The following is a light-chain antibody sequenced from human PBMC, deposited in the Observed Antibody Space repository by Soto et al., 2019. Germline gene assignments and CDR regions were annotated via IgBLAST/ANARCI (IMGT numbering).Light chain of an antibody. CDR3: QQYSSWPPET. V-gene: IGKV3-15*01. J-gene: IGKJ1*01. CDR2: GAS. Sequence: EIVMTQSPATLSVSPGERATLSCRASQSVSSSLAWYQQNPGQAPRLLIYGASTRATGIPATFGGSGAWTDFTLTISSMQAEDFVDDYYQQYSSWPPETFGQGTKVEIK. CDR1: QSVSSS.